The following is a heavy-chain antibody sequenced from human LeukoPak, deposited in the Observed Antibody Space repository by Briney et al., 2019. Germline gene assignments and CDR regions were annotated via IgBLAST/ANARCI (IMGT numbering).Heavy chain of an antibody. CDR2: ISNSNSYT. CDR3: ARGLVADSFGFPRSNFDF. Sequence: GGSLTLSCAASGFTFSAYYMRWIRQAPGKGLEWVSYISNSNSYTNYADSVKGRFTISRDNAKNSLYLQMTSLIPEDTAVYYCARGLVADSFGFPRSNFDFWGQGTRVTVSS. J-gene: IGHJ4*02. D-gene: IGHD5-18*01. CDR1: GFTFSAYY. V-gene: IGHV3-11*06.